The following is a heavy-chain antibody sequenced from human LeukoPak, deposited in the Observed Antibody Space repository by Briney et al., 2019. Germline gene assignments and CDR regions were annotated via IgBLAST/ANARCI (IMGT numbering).Heavy chain of an antibody. CDR2: IYYSGST. J-gene: IGHJ4*02. CDR1: GGSISSSSYY. CDR3: ASGYDSSGYLTY. V-gene: IGHV4-39*07. Sequence: SETLSLTCTVSGGSISSSSYYWGWIRQPPGKGLEWIGSIYYSGSTYYNPSLKSRVTISVDKSKNQFSLKLSSVTAADTAVYYCASGYDSSGYLTYWGQGTLVTVSS. D-gene: IGHD3-22*01.